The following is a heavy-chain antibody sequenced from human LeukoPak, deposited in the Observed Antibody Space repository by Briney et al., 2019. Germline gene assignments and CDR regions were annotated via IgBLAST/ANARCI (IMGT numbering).Heavy chain of an antibody. CDR1: GGSISTFY. CDR2: IYHTGST. J-gene: IGHJ4*02. Sequence: SETLSLTCTVSGGSISTFYWSWIRQSPGKGLEWIGYIYHTGSTSYSPSLKSRVTISADTSQNQFSLKLSSVTAADTAVYYCASRKLGNDYWGQGTLVTVSS. V-gene: IGHV4-59*01. CDR3: ASRKLGNDY. D-gene: IGHD7-27*01.